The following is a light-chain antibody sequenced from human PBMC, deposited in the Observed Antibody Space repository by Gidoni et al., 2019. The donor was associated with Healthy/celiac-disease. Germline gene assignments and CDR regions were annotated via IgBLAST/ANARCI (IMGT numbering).Light chain of an antibody. V-gene: IGKV3-11*01. CDR3: QQRSNWPPRVT. Sequence: EIVLTQSPATLSLSPGERATLSCRASQSVSSYLAWYQQKPGQAPRLLIYDASNRATGIPARFSGSGSGTDFTLTISSLEPEDFAVYYCQQRSNWPPRVTFXGXTKVEIK. CDR1: QSVSSY. CDR2: DAS. J-gene: IGKJ4*01.